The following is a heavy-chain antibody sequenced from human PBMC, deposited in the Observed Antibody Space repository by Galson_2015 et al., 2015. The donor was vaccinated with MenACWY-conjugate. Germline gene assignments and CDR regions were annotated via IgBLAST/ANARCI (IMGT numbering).Heavy chain of an antibody. Sequence: SLRLSCAASGFTFSNYAMTWVRQAPGKGLEWVSTISASGGITNYADSVKGRFTISRGNYDKTLYLQMNNLRAEDTAVYYCAKDLWARESSYGLFEYWGQGVLVTVSS. J-gene: IGHJ4*02. V-gene: IGHV3-23*01. D-gene: IGHD5-18*01. CDR3: AKDLWARESSYGLFEY. CDR1: GFTFSNYA. CDR2: ISASGGIT.